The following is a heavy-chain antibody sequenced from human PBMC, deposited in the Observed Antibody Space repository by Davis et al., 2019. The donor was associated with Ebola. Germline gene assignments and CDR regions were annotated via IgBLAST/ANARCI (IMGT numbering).Heavy chain of an antibody. J-gene: IGHJ4*02. CDR2: VFYTGTT. V-gene: IGHV4-59*01. D-gene: IGHD3-10*01. CDR1: GASLTNYH. CDR3: ARDKRGVVGAIDY. Sequence: MPSETLSLTCTVSGASLTNYHWSWCRQSPGRGLECIGYVFYTGTTYYNPSFKSRVTISVDTSKTQFPLRLDSVTAADTAVYFCARDKRGVVGAIDYWGQGTLVTVSS.